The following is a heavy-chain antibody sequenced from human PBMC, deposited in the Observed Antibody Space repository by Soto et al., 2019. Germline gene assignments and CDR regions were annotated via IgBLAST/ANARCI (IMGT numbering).Heavy chain of an antibody. D-gene: IGHD5-18*01. J-gene: IGHJ4*02. CDR2: VSYNGDIK. V-gene: IGHV3-30*18. CDR1: GFTFSDYG. Sequence: QVQLVESGGGVVQPGRPLRLSCAASGFTFSDYGIHWVRQAPGKGLEWVEVVSYNGDIKFYADSVKGRFTISRDNYNDRVDLQMSSLRPEDTAVYYCTKDLGYTYTFEYWGQGTLVTVS. CDR3: TKDLGYTYTFEY.